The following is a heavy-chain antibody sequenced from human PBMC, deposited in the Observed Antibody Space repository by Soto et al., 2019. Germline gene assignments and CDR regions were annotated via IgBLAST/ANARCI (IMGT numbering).Heavy chain of an antibody. Sequence: SETLSLTCTVSGGSISSYYWSWIRQPPGKGLEWIGYIYYSGSTNYNPSLKSRVTISVDMSKNQFSLKLSSVTAADTAVYYCARVAYCGGDCYYGPFDYWGQGTLVTVSS. V-gene: IGHV4-59*01. J-gene: IGHJ4*02. CDR2: IYYSGST. D-gene: IGHD2-21*02. CDR1: GGSISSYY. CDR3: ARVAYCGGDCYYGPFDY.